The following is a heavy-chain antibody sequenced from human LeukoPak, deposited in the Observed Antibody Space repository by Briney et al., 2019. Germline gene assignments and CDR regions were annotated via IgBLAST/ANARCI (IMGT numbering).Heavy chain of an antibody. Sequence: SETLSLTCSVSGASITTTNFWGTWIRQSPGRGLEWIGYIHDRGSDKYNPALESRATLSVDTSKNQFSLKLNSATAADTAVYYCARYGLVEFRNAFQYWGQGILVSVSS. V-gene: IGHV4-61*01. CDR3: ARYGLVEFRNAFQY. CDR2: IHDRGSD. D-gene: IGHD6-6*01. CDR1: GASITTTNFW. J-gene: IGHJ1*01.